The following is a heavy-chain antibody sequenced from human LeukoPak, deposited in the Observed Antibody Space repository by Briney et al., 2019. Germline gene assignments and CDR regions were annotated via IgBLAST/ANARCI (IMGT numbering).Heavy chain of an antibody. V-gene: IGHV4-59*02. D-gene: IGHD5-12*01. CDR3: ARAPMAITTSAFPDAFDF. Sequence: PSETLSLTCTVSGDSVSGHYWSWIRQTPGKGLEGIGYVSYSGGTNYNPSLKRRVSISLDTSKNQFSLKLRSPAAADPAVYYCARAPMAITTSAFPDAFDFWGQGTMVTVSS. CDR2: VSYSGGT. J-gene: IGHJ3*01. CDR1: GDSVSGHY.